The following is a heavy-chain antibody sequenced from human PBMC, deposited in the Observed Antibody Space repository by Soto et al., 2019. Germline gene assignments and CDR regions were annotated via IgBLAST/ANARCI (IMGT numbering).Heavy chain of an antibody. CDR2: VHHSWGS. CDR3: ARQGYGPLHGLVDV. D-gene: IGHD1-1*01. Sequence: SETLSLTCTVSGGSISSYYWSWVRQSPGKRMEWIGYVHHSWGSSYNPPLQSRVAISLDTSKSQFSLKVTSVTATDTAVYYCARQGYGPLHGLVDVWGQGTTVTVSS. CDR1: GGSISSYY. J-gene: IGHJ6*02. V-gene: IGHV4-59*08.